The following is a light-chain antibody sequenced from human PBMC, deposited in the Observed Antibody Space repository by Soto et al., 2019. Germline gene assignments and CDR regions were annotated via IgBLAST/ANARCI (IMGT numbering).Light chain of an antibody. CDR1: SSNIGSNT. J-gene: IGLJ1*01. CDR3: AAWDDSLNGSYV. Sequence: QAVLTEPPRASRTPGQRATISCSGSSSNIGSNTVNWYQQLPGTAPKLLIYSNNQRPSGVPDRFSGSKSGTSASLAISGLQSEDEADYYCAAWDDSLNGSYVFGTGTKVTVL. CDR2: SNN. V-gene: IGLV1-44*01.